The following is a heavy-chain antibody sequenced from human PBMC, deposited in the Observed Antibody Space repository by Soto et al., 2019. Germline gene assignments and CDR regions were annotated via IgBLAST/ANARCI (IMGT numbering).Heavy chain of an antibody. CDR2: ISAYNGNT. CDR1: GYTFTSYG. J-gene: IGHJ4*02. D-gene: IGHD3-3*01. Sequence: QVQLVQSGAEVKKPGASVKVSCKASGYTFTSYGISWVRQAPGQGLEWMGWISAYNGNTNYAQKLQGRVTMTTDTSTSKACMERRSLRSDDTAVYYCARDGPNSYYDFWSGYSGYWGQGTLVTGS. V-gene: IGHV1-18*01. CDR3: ARDGPNSYYDFWSGYSGY.